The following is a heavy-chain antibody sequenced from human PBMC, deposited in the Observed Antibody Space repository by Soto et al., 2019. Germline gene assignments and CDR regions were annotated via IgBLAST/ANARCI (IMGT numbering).Heavy chain of an antibody. J-gene: IGHJ4*02. CDR2: INHSGST. Sequence: SETLSLTCAVYGGSFSGYYWTWIRQPPGTGLEWIGEINHSGSTNYNPSLKSRVTISVDTSKNQFSLKLSSVTAADTAVYYCARYKSLLAVAGTPPFDYWGQGTLVTVSS. V-gene: IGHV4-34*01. D-gene: IGHD6-19*01. CDR1: GGSFSGYY. CDR3: ARYKSLLAVAGTPPFDY.